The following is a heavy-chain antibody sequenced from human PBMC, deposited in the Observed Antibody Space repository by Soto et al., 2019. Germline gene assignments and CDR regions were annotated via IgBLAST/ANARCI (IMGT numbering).Heavy chain of an antibody. CDR3: ARELLFYDSDGFSWDDAFDI. V-gene: IGHV4-30-2*01. Sequence: PSETLSLTCAVSGGSLSSSAYSWSWIRQPRGKGLEWIVFIYQSGSTYYNPSLKTRVTMSLDRPKNQFSLKLSSVTAADTAVYYCARELLFYDSDGFSWDDAFDIWGQGTMVT. J-gene: IGHJ3*02. D-gene: IGHD3-22*01. CDR1: GGSLSSSAYS. CDR2: IYQSGST.